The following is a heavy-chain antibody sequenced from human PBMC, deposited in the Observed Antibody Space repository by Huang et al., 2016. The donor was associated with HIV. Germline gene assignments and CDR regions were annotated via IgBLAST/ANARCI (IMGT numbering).Heavy chain of an antibody. CDR2: IIPILGTA. V-gene: IGHV1-69*01. J-gene: IGHJ4*02. D-gene: IGHD3-10*01. CDR3: ARGYYYGSGSYYPLDY. Sequence: QVHLVQSGAEVKKPGSSVKVSCKASGGTFTNFAFTWVRQAPGQGLEWRGGIIPILGTARYAQKFQGRVTIIADEPTTTAYMELGSLRSEDTAMYYCARGYYYGSGSYYPLDYWGQGTLVTVSS. CDR1: GGTFTNFA.